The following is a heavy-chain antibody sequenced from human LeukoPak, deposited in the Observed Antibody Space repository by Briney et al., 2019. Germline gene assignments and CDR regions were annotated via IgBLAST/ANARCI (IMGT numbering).Heavy chain of an antibody. CDR1: GGSISSYY. V-gene: IGHV4-4*07. D-gene: IGHD4-11*01. Sequence: PSETLSLTCTVSGGSISSYYWNWIRQPAGKGLEWIGRIYASGSTNYNPSLNSRVTMSVDTSKNQFSLRLSSVTAADTALYYCARGVASNNYYYLDVWGTGTTVSVSS. J-gene: IGHJ6*03. CDR2: IYASGST. CDR3: ARGVASNNYYYLDV.